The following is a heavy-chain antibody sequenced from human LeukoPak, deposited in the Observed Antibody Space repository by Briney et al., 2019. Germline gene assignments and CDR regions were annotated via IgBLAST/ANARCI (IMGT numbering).Heavy chain of an antibody. CDR3: ASSRRANAFDI. J-gene: IGHJ3*02. CDR2: IYFIGNT. Sequence: PSQTLSLTCTVSGASINNGAFYWSWIRQHPGKGLEWLGFIYFIGNTYYNPSLKSRVTISLDTSKNFFSLGLSSVTAADTAVYYCASSRRANAFDIWGQGTMVTVSS. CDR1: GASINNGAFY. V-gene: IGHV4-31*03.